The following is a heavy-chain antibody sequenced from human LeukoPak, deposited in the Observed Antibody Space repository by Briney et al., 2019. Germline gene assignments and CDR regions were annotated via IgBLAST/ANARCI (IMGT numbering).Heavy chain of an antibody. V-gene: IGHV4-61*05. J-gene: IGHJ5*02. CDR1: GGSISSSSYY. CDR2: IYYSGST. CDR3: ARHEAVDLWWFDP. Sequence: SETLSLTCTVSGGSISSSSYYWSWIRQPPGKGLEWIGYIYYSGSTNYNPSLKSRVTISVDTSKNQFSLKLSSVTAADTAVYYCARHEAVDLWWFDPWGQGTLVTVSS. D-gene: IGHD2-21*01.